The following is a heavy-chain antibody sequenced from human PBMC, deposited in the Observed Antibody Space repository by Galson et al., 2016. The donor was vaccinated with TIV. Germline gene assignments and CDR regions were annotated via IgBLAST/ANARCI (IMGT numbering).Heavy chain of an antibody. D-gene: IGHD2-2*01. V-gene: IGHV1-24*01. J-gene: IGHJ4*01. Sequence: SVKVSCKVSGYRLSKLSMYWVRQAPGKGLEWMGGFDRENGERVHTQNFQDRVTMTEDSSTNTAYMDLSSLRSEDTAVYYCARSVESSQTFDSWGHGTLVTVSS. CDR2: FDRENGER. CDR1: GYRLSKLS. CDR3: ARSVESSQTFDS.